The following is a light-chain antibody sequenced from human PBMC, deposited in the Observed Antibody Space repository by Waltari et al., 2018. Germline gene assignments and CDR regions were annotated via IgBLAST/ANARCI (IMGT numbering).Light chain of an antibody. Sequence: EIVMTQSPATLSVSPGERATLSCRASQSVGNDLAWYHQAPGQAPRLRIYGASSRATGVPARFSGSGSGTEFTFTITSLQSGDFGIYFCQQYKEWPPWTFGQGTRVDTK. CDR3: QQYKEWPPWT. CDR2: GAS. CDR1: QSVGND. J-gene: IGKJ1*01. V-gene: IGKV3-15*01.